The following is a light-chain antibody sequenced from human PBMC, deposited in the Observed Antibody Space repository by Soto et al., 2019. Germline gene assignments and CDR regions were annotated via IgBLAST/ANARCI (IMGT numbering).Light chain of an antibody. CDR3: QQYNDWPPT. CDR2: GAS. J-gene: IGKJ1*01. V-gene: IGKV3-15*01. CDR1: QSVSSN. Sequence: EIVMTQSPATLSVSPGEGATLSCRASQSVSSNLAWYQQKPGQSPRLLINGASTRATGIPGRFSGSGSGTEFTLTVSSLQSEDFAVYYCQQYNDWPPTFGQGTKVEIK.